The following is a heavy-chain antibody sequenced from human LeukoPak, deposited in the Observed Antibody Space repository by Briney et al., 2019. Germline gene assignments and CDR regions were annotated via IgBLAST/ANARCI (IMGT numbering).Heavy chain of an antibody. CDR3: ARDSSSGWYYFDY. CDR2: ISYDGSNK. CDR1: GFTFSSYA. V-gene: IGHV3-30-3*01. J-gene: IGHJ4*02. Sequence: AGGSLRLSCAASGFTFSSYAMHWVRQAPGKGLEWVAVISYDGSNKYYADSVKGRFTISRDNSKNTLYLQMNSLRAEDTAVYYCARDSSSGWYYFDYWGQETLVTVSS. D-gene: IGHD6-19*01.